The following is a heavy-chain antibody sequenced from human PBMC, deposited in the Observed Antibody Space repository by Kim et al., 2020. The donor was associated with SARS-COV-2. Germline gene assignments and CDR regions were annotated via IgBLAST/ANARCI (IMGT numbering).Heavy chain of an antibody. V-gene: IGHV1-3*01. J-gene: IGHJ5*02. CDR2: INAGNGNT. Sequence: ASVKVSCKASGYTFTSYAMHWVRQAPGQRLEWMGWINAGNGNTKYSQKFQGRVTITRDTSASTAYMELSSLRSEDTAVYYCARDNDGSRYINWFDPWGQGTLVTVSS. CDR3: ARDNDGSRYINWFDP. CDR1: GYTFTSYA. D-gene: IGHD3-10*01.